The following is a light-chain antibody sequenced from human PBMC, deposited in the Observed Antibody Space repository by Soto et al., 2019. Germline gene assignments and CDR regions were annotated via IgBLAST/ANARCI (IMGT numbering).Light chain of an antibody. J-gene: IGLJ1*01. V-gene: IGLV2-23*03. CDR1: SSDVGSYNL. CDR3: CSYAGSSTFVYV. Sequence: QSALTQPASVSGSPGQSITISCTGTSSDVGSYNLVSWYQQHPGKAPKLMIYEGSKRPSGVSNRFSGSKSGNTASLTISGLHAEDEADYYCCSYAGSSTFVYVFGTGTKVTVL. CDR2: EGS.